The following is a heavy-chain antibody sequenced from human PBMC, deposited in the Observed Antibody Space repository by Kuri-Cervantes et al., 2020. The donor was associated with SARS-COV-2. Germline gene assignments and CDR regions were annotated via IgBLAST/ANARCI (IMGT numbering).Heavy chain of an antibody. CDR2: VNWNGGST. D-gene: IGHD6-13*01. Sequence: GESLKISCAASGFTFDDYDMSWVRQAPGKGLEWVSGVNWNGGSTDYADSVKGRFTISRDNAKNSLYLQMNSLRAEATALYYCAGDRLLAAHCYFAYWGQGTLVTVSS. J-gene: IGHJ4*02. CDR3: AGDRLLAAHCYFAY. V-gene: IGHV3-20*04. CDR1: GFTFDDYD.